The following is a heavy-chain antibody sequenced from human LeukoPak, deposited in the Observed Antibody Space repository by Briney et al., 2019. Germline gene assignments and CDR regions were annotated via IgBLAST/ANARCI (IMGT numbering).Heavy chain of an antibody. Sequence: ASVKVSCKASGYTFTSYDINWVRQATGQGLEWMGWMNPNSGNTVYAQKFQGRVTITRNTSISTAYMELSSLRSEDTAVYYCARGRYGRRHYYYYMDVWGKGTTVTVSS. J-gene: IGHJ6*03. CDR3: ARGRYGRRHYYYYMDV. D-gene: IGHD3-16*02. V-gene: IGHV1-8*03. CDR1: GYTFTSYD. CDR2: MNPNSGNT.